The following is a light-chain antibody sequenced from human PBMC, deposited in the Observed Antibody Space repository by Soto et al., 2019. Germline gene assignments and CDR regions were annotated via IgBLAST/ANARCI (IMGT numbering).Light chain of an antibody. J-gene: IGLJ2*01. Sequence: QLVLTQSSSASASLGSSVKLTCTLSSGHSSYIIAWHQQQPGKAPRYLMKLEGSGSYNKGSGVPDRFSGSSSGADRYLTISNLQSEDEAEYYCETWDSNTQVFGGGTKLTV. CDR2: LEGSGSY. CDR3: ETWDSNTQV. CDR1: SGHSSYI. V-gene: IGLV4-60*03.